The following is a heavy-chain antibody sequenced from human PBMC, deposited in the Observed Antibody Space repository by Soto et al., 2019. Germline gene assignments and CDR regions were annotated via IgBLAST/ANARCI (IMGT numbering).Heavy chain of an antibody. J-gene: IGHJ4*02. V-gene: IGHV3-30-3*01. Sequence: QVQLVESGGGVVQPGRSLRLSCAASGFTFSSYAMHWVRQAPGKGLEWVAVISYDGSNKYYADSVKGRFTISRDNSKNTRYLQMNSLRAEDTAVYYCATAQAVAGTPFDYWGQGTLVTVSS. CDR3: ATAQAVAGTPFDY. CDR2: ISYDGSNK. D-gene: IGHD6-19*01. CDR1: GFTFSSYA.